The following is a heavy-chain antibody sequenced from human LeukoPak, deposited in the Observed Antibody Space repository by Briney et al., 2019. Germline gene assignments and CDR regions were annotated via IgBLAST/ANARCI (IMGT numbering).Heavy chain of an antibody. CDR2: IHYSGST. D-gene: IGHD6-19*01. J-gene: IGHJ4*02. Sequence: SETLSLTCTVSGGSISSSSYYWGWIRQPPGKGLEWIGSIHYSGSTYNNPSLNSRVTISVDTSKNQFSLKLTSVTAADTAVYYCCGSGWFAGPFGYWGQGALVTVSS. CDR1: GGSISSSSYY. CDR3: CGSGWFAGPFGY. V-gene: IGHV4-39*07.